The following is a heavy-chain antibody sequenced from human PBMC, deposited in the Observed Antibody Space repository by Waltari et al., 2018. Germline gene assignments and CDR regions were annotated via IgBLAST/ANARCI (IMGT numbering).Heavy chain of an antibody. CDR2: INHSGST. J-gene: IGHJ6*02. V-gene: IGHV4-34*01. CDR1: GGSFRGYY. Sequence: QVQLQQWGAGLLKPSETLSLTCAVYGGSFRGYYWSWIRQPPGKGLEWIGEINHSGSTNYNPSLKSRVTISVDTSKNQFSLKLSSVTAADTAVYYCASGRIQLFFHYYGMDVWGQGTTVTVSS. D-gene: IGHD5-18*01. CDR3: ASGRIQLFFHYYGMDV.